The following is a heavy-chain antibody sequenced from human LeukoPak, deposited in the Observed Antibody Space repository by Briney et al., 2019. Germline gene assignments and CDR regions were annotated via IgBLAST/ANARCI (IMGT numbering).Heavy chain of an antibody. CDR1: GGSFSGYY. D-gene: IGHD3-22*01. CDR3: ARANRDYYDSSGYYYYYMDV. V-gene: IGHV4-34*01. J-gene: IGHJ6*03. Sequence: SETLSLTCAVYGGSFSGYYWSWIRQPPGKGLEWIGEINHSGSTNYNPSLKSRVIISVDTSKNQFSLKLSSVTAADTAVYYCARANRDYYDSSGYYYYYMDVWGKGTTVTVSS. CDR2: INHSGST.